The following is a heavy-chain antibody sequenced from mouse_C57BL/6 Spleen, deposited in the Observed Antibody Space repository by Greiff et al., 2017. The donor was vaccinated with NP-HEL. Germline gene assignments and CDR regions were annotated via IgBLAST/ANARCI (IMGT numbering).Heavy chain of an antibody. CDR2: IDPENGDT. V-gene: IGHV14-4*01. CDR3: TSYGSDYFDY. Sequence: EVQLQESGAELVRPGASVKLSCTASGFNIKDDYMHWVKQRPEQGLEWIGWIDPENGDTEYASKFQGKATITADTSSNTAYLQLSSLTSEDTAVYYCTSYGSDYFDYWGQGTTLTVSS. J-gene: IGHJ2*01. D-gene: IGHD1-1*01. CDR1: GFNIKDDY.